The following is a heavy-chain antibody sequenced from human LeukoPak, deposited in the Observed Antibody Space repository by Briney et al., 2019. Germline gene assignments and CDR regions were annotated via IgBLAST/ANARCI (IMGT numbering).Heavy chain of an antibody. CDR1: GFTVSTNY. Sequence: GGSLRLSCAASGFTVSTNYMSWVRQAPGRGLECVSLIYSGDTTYYADSVKGRFTISRDNSKNTLYLQMNRLRVEDTAIYYCAKGQELDDGVFDSWGQGTLVTVSS. D-gene: IGHD1-1*01. CDR2: IYSGDTT. J-gene: IGHJ4*02. CDR3: AKGQELDDGVFDS. V-gene: IGHV3-53*01.